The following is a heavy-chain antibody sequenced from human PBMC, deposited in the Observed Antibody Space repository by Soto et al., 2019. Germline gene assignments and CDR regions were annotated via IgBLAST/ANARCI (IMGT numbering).Heavy chain of an antibody. Sequence: ASVKVSCKASGYTFTSYDINWVRQATGQGLEWMGWMNPNSGNTGYAQKFQGRVTMTRNTSISTAYMELSSPRSEDTAVYYCARGYCSSTSCYGNYYYYMDVWGKGTTVTVSS. D-gene: IGHD2-2*01. CDR3: ARGYCSSTSCYGNYYYYMDV. J-gene: IGHJ6*03. V-gene: IGHV1-8*01. CDR1: GYTFTSYD. CDR2: MNPNSGNT.